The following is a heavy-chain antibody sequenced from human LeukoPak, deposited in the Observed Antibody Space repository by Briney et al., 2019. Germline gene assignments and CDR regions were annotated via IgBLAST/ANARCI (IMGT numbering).Heavy chain of an antibody. D-gene: IGHD3-9*01. V-gene: IGHV4-61*02. CDR3: ARLNGILTPHASLDY. CDR2: IYSTGST. J-gene: IGHJ4*02. Sequence: KSSETLSLTCTVSGGSITSGSYYWNWIRQPAGKGLEWIGRIYSTGSTNYNPSLNSRVTISLDTSKSQFSLKLSSVTAADTAVYYCARLNGILTPHASLDYWGQGTLVTVSS. CDR1: GGSITSGSYY.